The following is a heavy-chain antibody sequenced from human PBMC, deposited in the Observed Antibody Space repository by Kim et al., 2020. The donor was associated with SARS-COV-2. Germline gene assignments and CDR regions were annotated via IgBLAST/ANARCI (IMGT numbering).Heavy chain of an antibody. D-gene: IGHD6-13*01. J-gene: IGHJ3*02. CDR3: ASSSSSEGAFDI. V-gene: IGHV3-66*01. Sequence: YYADPVKGRFTISRDNSKNTLYLQMNSLRAEDTAVYYCASSSSSEGAFDIWGQGTMVTVSS.